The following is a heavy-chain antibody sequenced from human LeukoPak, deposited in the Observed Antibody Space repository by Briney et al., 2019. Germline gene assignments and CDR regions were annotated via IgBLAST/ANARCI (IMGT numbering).Heavy chain of an antibody. J-gene: IGHJ5*02. D-gene: IGHD4-17*01. Sequence: SETLSLTCTVSGGSISSGGYYWSWIRQHPGKGLEWIGYIYYSGSTYYNPSLKSRVTISVDTSKNQFSLKLSSVTAADTAVYYCARKGDYGEGFDPWGQGTLVTVSS. CDR1: GGSISSGGYY. CDR3: ARKGDYGEGFDP. CDR2: IYYSGST. V-gene: IGHV4-31*03.